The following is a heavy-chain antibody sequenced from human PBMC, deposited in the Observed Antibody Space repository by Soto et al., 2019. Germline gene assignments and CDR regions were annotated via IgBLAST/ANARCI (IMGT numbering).Heavy chain of an antibody. V-gene: IGHV3-11*06. CDR1: GFTFSDYY. CDR3: AGGRGLREAGGGYYGMDV. Sequence: QVQLVESGGGLVKPGGSLRLSCAASGFTFSDYYMSWIRQAPGKGLEWVSYISSSSSYTNYADSVKGRFTISRDNAKNPLCRQMDRRGAEVTAGYYWAGGRGLREAGGGYYGMDVWGQGTTVTVSS. D-gene: IGHD5-12*01. J-gene: IGHJ6*02. CDR2: ISSSSSYT.